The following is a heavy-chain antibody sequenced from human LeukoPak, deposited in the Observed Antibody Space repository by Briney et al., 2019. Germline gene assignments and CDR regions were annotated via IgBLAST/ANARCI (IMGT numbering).Heavy chain of an antibody. CDR3: AKNCRWFGDGGFFDY. CDR1: GFTFSGSA. D-gene: IGHD3-10*01. V-gene: IGHV3-73*01. CDR2: VRSKANSYAT. J-gene: IGHJ4*02. Sequence: GGSLRLSCAASGFTFSGSAMHWVRQASGKGLEWVGRVRSKANSYATAYAASVKGRFTISRDDSKNTAYLQMNSLRAEDTAVYYCAKNCRWFGDGGFFDYWGQGTLVTVSS.